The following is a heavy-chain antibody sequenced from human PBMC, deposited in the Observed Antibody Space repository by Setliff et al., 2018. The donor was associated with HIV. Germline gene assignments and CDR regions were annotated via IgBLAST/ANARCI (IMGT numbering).Heavy chain of an antibody. D-gene: IGHD2-15*01. CDR2: VSTSGST. V-gene: IGHV4-4*07. Sequence: SETLSLTCTVSGGSISTYYWSWIRQPAGKGLEWIGRVSTSGSTEYNPSLKSRVTMSLDTSKNEFSLKLSSVTAADTAVYYCARGQYCGGGSCYSPSYNWFDPWGQGTLVTVSS. J-gene: IGHJ5*02. CDR3: ARGQYCGGGSCYSPSYNWFDP. CDR1: GGSISTYY.